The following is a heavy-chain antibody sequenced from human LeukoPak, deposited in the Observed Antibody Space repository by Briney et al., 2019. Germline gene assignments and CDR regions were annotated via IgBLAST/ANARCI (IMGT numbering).Heavy chain of an antibody. V-gene: IGHV3-9*01. CDR2: ISWNSGSI. D-gene: IGHD3-10*01. CDR1: GFTFDDYA. CDR3: AKDWGSGSPYAFDI. Sequence: GRSLRLSCAASGFTFDDYAMHWVRQAPGKGLAWVSGISWNSGSIGYADSVKGRSTISRDNAKNSLYLQMNSLRAEDTALYYCAKDWGSGSPYAFDIWGQGTMVTVSS. J-gene: IGHJ3*02.